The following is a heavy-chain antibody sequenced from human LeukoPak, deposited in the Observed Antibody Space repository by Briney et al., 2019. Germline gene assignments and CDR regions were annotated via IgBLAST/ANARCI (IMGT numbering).Heavy chain of an antibody. CDR1: GGSITNYY. D-gene: IGHD3-10*01. CDR3: AGVYYGSGSYLFDY. V-gene: IGHV4-59*12. Sequence: SETLSLTCTVSGGSITNYYWSWIRQPPGKGLEWIGYIYYSGSTDYNPSLKSRVTMSVDTSKNQFSLKLSSVTAADTAVYYCAGVYYGSGSYLFDYWGQGTLVTVSS. J-gene: IGHJ4*02. CDR2: IYYSGST.